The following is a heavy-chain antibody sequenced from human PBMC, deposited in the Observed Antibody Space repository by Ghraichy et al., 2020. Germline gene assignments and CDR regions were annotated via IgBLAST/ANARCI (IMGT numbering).Heavy chain of an antibody. CDR1: GYSISSGNW. D-gene: IGHD3-9*01. CDR3: ARGDWYFDY. J-gene: IGHJ4*02. V-gene: IGHV4-28*03. CDR2: IHFNGAT. Sequence: SETLSLTCSVSGYSISSGNWWGWIRQSPGKGLEWIGSIHFNGATYYNPYRESRVTMSVDTSKNQFSLNLMSVTAVDTAVYYCARGDWYFDYWGQGTPVTVSS.